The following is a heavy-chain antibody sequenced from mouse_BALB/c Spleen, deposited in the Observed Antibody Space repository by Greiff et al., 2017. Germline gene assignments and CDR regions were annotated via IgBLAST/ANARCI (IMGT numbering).Heavy chain of an antibody. CDR3: TRGEDAMDY. CDR2: IYPSDSYT. CDR1: GYTFTSYW. J-gene: IGHJ4*01. Sequence: QVQLKQPGAELVRPGASVKLSCKASGYTFTSYWINWVKQRPGQGLEWIGNIYPSDSYTNYNQKFKDKATLTVDKSSSTAYMQLSSPTSEDSAVYYCTRGEDAMDYWGQGTSVTVSS. V-gene: IGHV1-69*02.